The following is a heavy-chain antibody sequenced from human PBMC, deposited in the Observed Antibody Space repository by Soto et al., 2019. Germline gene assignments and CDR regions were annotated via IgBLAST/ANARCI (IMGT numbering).Heavy chain of an antibody. D-gene: IGHD5-18*01. CDR2: INHSGST. Sequence: LSLTCAVYGGSFSGYYWSWIRQPPGKGLEWIGEINHSGSTNYNPSLKSRVTISVDTSKNQFSLKLSSVTAADTAVYYCARQAVDTAMVYFDYWGQGNLVTVSS. CDR1: GGSFSGYY. CDR3: ARQAVDTAMVYFDY. J-gene: IGHJ4*02. V-gene: IGHV4-34*01.